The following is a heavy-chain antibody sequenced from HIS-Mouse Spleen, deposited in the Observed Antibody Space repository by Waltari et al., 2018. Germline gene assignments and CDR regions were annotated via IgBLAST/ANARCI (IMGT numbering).Heavy chain of an antibody. CDR2: IYSGGST. J-gene: IGHJ4*02. Sequence: EVQLVESGVGLVQPGGSVRLAGAATGFTVSSNYMSWVRQAPGKGLEWVSVIYSGGSTYYADSVKGRFTISRDNSKNTLYLQLNSLRAEDTAVYYCARSNWYFDYWGQGTLVTVSS. D-gene: IGHD7-27*01. V-gene: IGHV3-66*01. CDR3: ARSNWYFDY. CDR1: GFTVSSNY.